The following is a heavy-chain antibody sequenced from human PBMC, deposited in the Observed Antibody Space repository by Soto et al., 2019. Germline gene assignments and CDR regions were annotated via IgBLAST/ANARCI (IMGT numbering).Heavy chain of an antibody. V-gene: IGHV3-23*01. J-gene: IGHJ6*02. CDR3: AKSGQSSWANMDV. CDR2: ISGSGDKT. CDR1: GFTFSSYA. Sequence: EVQLLESGGGLVQPGGSLRLSCAASGFTFSSYARNWVRQAPGKGLEWVSTISGSGDKTYYADSVKGRFTISRDNSKNTWSLQMNSLRAEDTAVYYCAKSGQSSWANMDVWGQGTTVTVSS. D-gene: IGHD2-2*01.